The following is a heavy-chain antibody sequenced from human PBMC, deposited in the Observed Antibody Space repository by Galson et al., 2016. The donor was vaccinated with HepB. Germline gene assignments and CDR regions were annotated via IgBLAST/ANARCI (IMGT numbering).Heavy chain of an antibody. CDR3: ARPLCGGACFIPAYYFDY. D-gene: IGHD2-21*02. CDR2: MRSQGYGGTN. Sequence: CLRPAGAASGGSVGCYGMGGFRQGPAKGLEWVGVMRSQGYGGTNEYAAAVKGRFTISRDDSKSIAYLQMNSLKTEDTAVYYCARPLCGGACFIPAYYFDYWGQGTLVTVSS. J-gene: IGHJ4*02. V-gene: IGHV3-49*03. CDR1: GGSVGCYG.